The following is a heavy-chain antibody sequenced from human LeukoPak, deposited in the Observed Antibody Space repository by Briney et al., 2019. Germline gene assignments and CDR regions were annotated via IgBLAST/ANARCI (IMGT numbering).Heavy chain of an antibody. J-gene: IGHJ4*02. V-gene: IGHV3-23*01. CDR3: AKSDYYDSSGYYYGSDY. CDR2: ISGSGGST. D-gene: IGHD3-22*01. Sequence: GSLRLSCAASGFTFSSYAMTWVRPAPGKGLEWVSGISGSGGSTYYADSVKGRFAISRDNSKNTLYVQMNSLRAEDTAVYYCAKSDYYDSSGYYYGSDYWGQGTLVTVSS. CDR1: GFTFSSYA.